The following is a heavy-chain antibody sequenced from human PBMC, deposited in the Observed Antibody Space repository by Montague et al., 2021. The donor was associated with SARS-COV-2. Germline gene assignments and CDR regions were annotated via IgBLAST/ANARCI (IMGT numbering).Heavy chain of an antibody. V-gene: IGHV4-39*01. Sequence: SETLSLTCTVDLHSMSRKLRRRGEVHTPAVQSLAWIVCSHYRGSTYYNPSLKSRVTISVDTSKNQFSLKLSSVTAADTAVYYCATYYDILTGYYIDAFDIWGQGTMVTVSS. CDR3: ATYYDILTGYYIDAFDI. J-gene: IGHJ3*02. D-gene: IGHD3-9*01. CDR2: SHYRGST. CDR1: LHSMSRKLRR.